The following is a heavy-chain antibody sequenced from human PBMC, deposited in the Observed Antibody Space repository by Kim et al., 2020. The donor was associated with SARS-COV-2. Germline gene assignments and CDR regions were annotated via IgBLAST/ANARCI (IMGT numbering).Heavy chain of an antibody. Sequence: SETLSLTCAVSGDSMTSGDWWTWVRQPPGKGLEWIGEIFNGDSINYNPSLQSQVTLSIDTSKNHFYLRLTSVTAADTAVYYCAKILTATGSFDTWGQGTLVTV. CDR3: AKILTATGSFDT. CDR2: IFNGDSI. V-gene: IGHV4-4*02. J-gene: IGHJ4*02. CDR1: GDSMTSGDW. D-gene: IGHD3-9*01.